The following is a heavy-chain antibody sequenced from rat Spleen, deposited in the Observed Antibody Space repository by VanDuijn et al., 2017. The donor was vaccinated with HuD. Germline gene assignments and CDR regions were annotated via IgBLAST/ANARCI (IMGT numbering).Heavy chain of an antibody. V-gene: IGHV5S23*01. CDR2: ISPSGGST. Sequence: EVQLVESDGGLVQPGRSLRLSCAASEFTFSNYDMAWVRQAPTRGLEWVASISPSGGSTYYRDSVKGRFTISRDNAKSTLYLQMNSLRSEDTATYYCARPHSSLYVMDAWGQGASVTVSS. CDR3: ARPHSSLYVMDA. J-gene: IGHJ4*01. D-gene: IGHD1-2*01. CDR1: EFTFSNYD.